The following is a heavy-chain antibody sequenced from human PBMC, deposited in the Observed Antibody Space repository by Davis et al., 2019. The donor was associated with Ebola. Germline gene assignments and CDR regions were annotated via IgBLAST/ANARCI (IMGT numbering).Heavy chain of an antibody. D-gene: IGHD3-10*01. CDR3: ARDRGPNVFDY. CDR1: GFTFSTYW. Sequence: PGGSLRLSCEASGFTFSTYWMIWVRQAPGKGLEWVASIKQDGSETYYADSVKGRFTISKDNAKGSLYLQMNSLRDEDSGIYYCARDRGPNVFDYWGQGTLVTVSS. V-gene: IGHV3-7*01. J-gene: IGHJ4*02. CDR2: IKQDGSET.